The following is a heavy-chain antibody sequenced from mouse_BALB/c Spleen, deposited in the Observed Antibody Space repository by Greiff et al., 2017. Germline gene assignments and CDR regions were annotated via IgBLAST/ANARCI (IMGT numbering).Heavy chain of an antibody. J-gene: IGHJ1*01. D-gene: IGHD4-1*01. CDR1: GYSITSDYA. V-gene: IGHV3-2*02. CDR3: ARRDWDDWYFDV. CDR2: ISYSGST. Sequence: ESGPGLVKPSQSLSLTCTVTGYSITSDYAWNWIRQFPGNKLEWMGYISYSGSTSYNPSLKSRISITRDTSKNQFFLQLNSVTTEDTATYYCARRDWDDWYFDVWGAGTTVTVSS.